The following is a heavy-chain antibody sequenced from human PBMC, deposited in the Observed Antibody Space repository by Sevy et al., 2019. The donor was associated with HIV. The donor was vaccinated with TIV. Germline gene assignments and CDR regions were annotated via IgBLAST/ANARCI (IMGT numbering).Heavy chain of an antibody. D-gene: IGHD6-6*01. CDR2: ISSDGSST. CDR3: ARDGRAARDFYY. J-gene: IGHJ4*02. V-gene: IGHV3-74*01. CDR1: GFTFSSYW. Sequence: GGSLRLSCAASGFTFSSYWMHWVRHAPGKGLVWVSRISSDGSSTSYADSVRGRFTISRDNAKNTLYLQMNSLRAEDTAVYYSARDGRAARDFYYWGQGTLVTVSS.